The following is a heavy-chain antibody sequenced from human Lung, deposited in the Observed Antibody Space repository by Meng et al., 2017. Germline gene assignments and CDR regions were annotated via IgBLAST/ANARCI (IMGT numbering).Heavy chain of an antibody. CDR2: IDPKSGDT. V-gene: IGHV1-2*06. Sequence: QVQVGQSGAGVKKPGASGKVSCKHSGYKFPVYWRHWVRRAPGQGLEWMGRIDPKSGDTHYAQRVQGMVTMTGVTSITTAYMELSGLRSDDTAMYYCARDEDISAAGKLFGDYWGQGTLVTVSS. D-gene: IGHD6-13*01. CDR3: ARDEDISAAGKLFGDY. J-gene: IGHJ4*02. CDR1: GYKFPVYW.